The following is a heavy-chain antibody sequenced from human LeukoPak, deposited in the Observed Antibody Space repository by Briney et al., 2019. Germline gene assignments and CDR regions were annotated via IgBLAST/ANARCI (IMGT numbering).Heavy chain of an antibody. J-gene: IGHJ4*02. CDR1: GFTFSSHD. CDR3: AKWFRYSSSSKAPFDY. D-gene: IGHD6-6*01. V-gene: IGHV3-23*01. CDR2: ISRHSGAST. Sequence: GGSLRLSCAASGFTFSSHDMYWVRQAPGKGLECVASISRHSGASTYYVASVKGRFTISRDNSRSTLYLQMNSLRAEDTAVYYCAKWFRYSSSSKAPFDYWGQGTLVTVSS.